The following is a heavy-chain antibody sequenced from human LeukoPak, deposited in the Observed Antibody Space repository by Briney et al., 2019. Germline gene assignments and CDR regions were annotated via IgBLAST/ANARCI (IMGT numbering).Heavy chain of an antibody. V-gene: IGHV3-15*01. J-gene: IGHJ6*03. Sequence: PGGSLRLSCAASGFIFENAWISWVRQAPGKGLEWVGRVKSKTDGWTTHYAAPVKGRFTISRDDSKNTVYFQMNSLQIDDTAVYYCTTDPRHAYYMDVWGKGTTVTVSS. CDR3: TTDPRHAYYMDV. CDR1: GFIFENAW. CDR2: VKSKTDGWTT.